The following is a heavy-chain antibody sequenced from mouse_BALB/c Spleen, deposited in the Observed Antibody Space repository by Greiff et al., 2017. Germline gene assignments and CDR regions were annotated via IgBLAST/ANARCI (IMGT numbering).Heavy chain of an antibody. CDR3: ARRYGSPYYAMDY. J-gene: IGHJ4*01. V-gene: IGHV1S56*01. D-gene: IGHD1-1*01. CDR1: GYTFTSYY. CDR2: IYPGDGST. Sequence: QVQLKQSGPELVKPGASVKMSCKASGYTFTSYYIHWVKQRPGQGLEWIGWIYPGDGSTKYNEKFKGKTTLTADKSSSTAYMLLSSLTSEDSAIYCCARRYGSPYYAMDYWGQGTAVTVSS.